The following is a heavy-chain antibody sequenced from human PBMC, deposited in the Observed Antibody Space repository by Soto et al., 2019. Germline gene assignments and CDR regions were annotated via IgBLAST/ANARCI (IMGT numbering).Heavy chain of an antibody. CDR1: GGSISSYY. V-gene: IGHV4-59*01. Sequence: SEILSLTCTVSGGSISSYYWSWIRQPPGKGLEWLGYIYYSGSTNYNPSLKSRVTISVDTSKNQFSLKLSSVTAADTAVYYCARDRRYDFWSGHHYGMDVWGQGTTVTVSS. D-gene: IGHD3-3*01. CDR2: IYYSGST. CDR3: ARDRRYDFWSGHHYGMDV. J-gene: IGHJ6*02.